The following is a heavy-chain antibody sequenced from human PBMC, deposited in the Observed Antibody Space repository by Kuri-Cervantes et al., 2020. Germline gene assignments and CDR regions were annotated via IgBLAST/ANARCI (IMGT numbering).Heavy chain of an antibody. J-gene: IGHJ6*02. D-gene: IGHD3-3*01. V-gene: IGHV3-66*01. Sequence: GGSLRLSCAASGFSVSSNYMSWVRQAPGKGLEWVSVIYSGGSTYYGDSVKGRFTISRDNSKNTLYLQMNSLRAEDTAVYYCARAPYDFWSGYFIGYGMDVWGQGTTVTVSS. CDR3: ARAPYDFWSGYFIGYGMDV. CDR1: GFSVSSNY. CDR2: IYSGGST.